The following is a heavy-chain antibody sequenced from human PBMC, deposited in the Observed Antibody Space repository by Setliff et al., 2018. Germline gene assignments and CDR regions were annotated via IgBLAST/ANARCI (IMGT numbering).Heavy chain of an antibody. V-gene: IGHV1-69*05. Sequence: ASVKVSCKTSGFRFTSFGISWVRQAPGQGLEWLGGTIPNFGTTNYAQEFQGRVTIITDESTSTAYMELSSLTSADTAVYYCAREGVDTRSSTDYRYYMDVWGKGTTVTVSS. D-gene: IGHD5-18*01. CDR3: AREGVDTRSSTDYRYYMDV. J-gene: IGHJ6*03. CDR2: TIPNFGTT. CDR1: GFRFTSFG.